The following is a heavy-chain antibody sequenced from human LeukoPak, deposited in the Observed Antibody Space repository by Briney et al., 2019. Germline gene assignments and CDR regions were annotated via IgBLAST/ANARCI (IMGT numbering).Heavy chain of an antibody. V-gene: IGHV3-15*01. D-gene: IGHD6-6*01. CDR2: IKSKTDGGTT. Sequence: GGSLRLSCAASGFTFSNAWMSWVRQAPGKGLEWVGRIKSKTDGGTTDYAAPVKGRFTISRDDSKNTLYLQMNSLKTEDTAVYYCTTAEYSSRDVFDIWVQGTMVTVSS. J-gene: IGHJ3*02. CDR3: TTAEYSSRDVFDI. CDR1: GFTFSNAW.